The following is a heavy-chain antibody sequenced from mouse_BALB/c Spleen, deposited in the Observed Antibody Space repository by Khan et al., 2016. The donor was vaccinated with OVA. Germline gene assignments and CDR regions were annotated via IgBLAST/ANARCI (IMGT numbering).Heavy chain of an antibody. CDR2: ISYSGTI. J-gene: IGHJ4*01. Sequence: EVQLQESGPDLVKPSQSLSLTCTVTGYSITSGYSWHWIRQFPGNKLEWMAYISYSGTINYNPSLKSLISITRDTSKNQFFLQLNSVTTEDTATYYCASDGNYMDYWGQGTSVTVSS. CDR3: ASDGNYMDY. D-gene: IGHD2-1*01. V-gene: IGHV3-1*02. CDR1: GYSITSGYS.